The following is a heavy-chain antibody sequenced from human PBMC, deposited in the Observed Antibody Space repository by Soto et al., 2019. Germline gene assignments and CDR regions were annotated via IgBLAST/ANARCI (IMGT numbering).Heavy chain of an antibody. Sequence: ASVKVSCKASGYTFTSYGIIWVRQAPGQGLEWMGWISAYNGNTNYAQKLQGRVTMTTDTSTSTAYMELRSLRSDDTAVYYCARAIRYCSGGSCYSQYYFDYWGLGTLVTVSS. CDR3: ARAIRYCSGGSCYSQYYFDY. CDR1: GYTFTSYG. CDR2: ISAYNGNT. J-gene: IGHJ4*02. V-gene: IGHV1-18*01. D-gene: IGHD2-15*01.